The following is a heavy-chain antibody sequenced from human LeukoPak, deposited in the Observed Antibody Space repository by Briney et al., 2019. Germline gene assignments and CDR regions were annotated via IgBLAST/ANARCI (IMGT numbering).Heavy chain of an antibody. V-gene: IGHV4-4*02. Sequence: SETLPLTCAVSGGSISSSNWWSWVRQPPGKGLEWIGEIYHSGSTNYNPSLKSRVTISVDKSKNQFSLKLSSVTAADTAVYYCARDDHGEDWFDPWGQGTLVTVSS. CDR1: GGSISSSNW. CDR3: ARDDHGEDWFDP. CDR2: IYHSGST. J-gene: IGHJ5*02. D-gene: IGHD4-17*01.